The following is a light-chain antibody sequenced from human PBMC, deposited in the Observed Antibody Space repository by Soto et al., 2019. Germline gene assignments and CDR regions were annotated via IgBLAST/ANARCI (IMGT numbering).Light chain of an antibody. J-gene: IGKJ4*01. V-gene: IGKV3-15*01. Sequence: EIVMTQSPATLSVSPGERVTLSCRASQNVNNNLAWHQQKPGQTPRLLIWGASTRATGIPERFSGSGSGTEFTLTISSLQSEDSAVYYCQQYNNWLTFGGGNKVEI. CDR3: QQYNNWLT. CDR2: GAS. CDR1: QNVNNN.